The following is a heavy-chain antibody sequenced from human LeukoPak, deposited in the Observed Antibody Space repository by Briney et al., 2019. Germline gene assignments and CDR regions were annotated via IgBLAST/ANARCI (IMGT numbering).Heavy chain of an antibody. D-gene: IGHD1-26*01. J-gene: IGHJ5*02. Sequence: ASVKDSCKASGYTFIDYYIHWVHPAPGKGLEWIGRVDPQSKRQKFAEKFQGRVTITADTSTDTAYMELSSLRYEDTGVYFCFANSGSYQGWFDPWGQGTLVTVSS. V-gene: IGHV1-69-2*01. CDR3: FANSGSYQGWFDP. CDR2: VDPQSKRQ. CDR1: GYTFIDYY.